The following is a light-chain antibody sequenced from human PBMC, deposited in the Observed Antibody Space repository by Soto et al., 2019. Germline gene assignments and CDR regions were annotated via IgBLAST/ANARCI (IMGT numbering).Light chain of an antibody. CDR2: LGS. J-gene: IGKJ1*01. V-gene: IGKV2-28*01. CDR1: QSLLHSNGYNY. Sequence: DIVMTQSPLSLPVTPGEPASISCRSSQSLLHSNGYNYLDWYRQKPGQSPQLLIYLGSNRASGVPDRFSGSVSGTDFTLKISRVEAEDVGVYYCMQPLQSWTFGQGTKVEIK. CDR3: MQPLQSWT.